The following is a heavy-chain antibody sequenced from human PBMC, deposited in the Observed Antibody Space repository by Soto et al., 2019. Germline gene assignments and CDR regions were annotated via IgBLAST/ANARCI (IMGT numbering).Heavy chain of an antibody. CDR3: ATLNHPYSSSWYKQYFQH. D-gene: IGHD6-13*01. Sequence: AGGSLRLSCAASGFTVSSSYMSWVRQAPGKGLEWVSVIYSGGSTYYADSVKGRFTISRDNSKNTLYLQMNSLRAEDTAVYYCATLNHPYSSSWYKQYFQHWGQGTLVTVSS. CDR1: GFTVSSSY. CDR2: IYSGGST. J-gene: IGHJ1*01. V-gene: IGHV3-53*01.